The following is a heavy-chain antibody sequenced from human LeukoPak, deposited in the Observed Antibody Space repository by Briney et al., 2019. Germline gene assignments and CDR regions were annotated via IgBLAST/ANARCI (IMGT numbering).Heavy chain of an antibody. Sequence: PGESLRLSCAASGFTVSSNYMSWVRQAPGKGLEWVSVIYSGGSTYYADSVKGRFTISRDNSKNTLYLQMNSLRAEDTAVYYCARGYLIGHYGGPYYFDYWGQGTLVTVSS. CDR2: IYSGGST. V-gene: IGHV3-53*01. J-gene: IGHJ4*02. CDR3: ARGYLIGHYGGPYYFDY. CDR1: GFTVSSNY. D-gene: IGHD4-23*01.